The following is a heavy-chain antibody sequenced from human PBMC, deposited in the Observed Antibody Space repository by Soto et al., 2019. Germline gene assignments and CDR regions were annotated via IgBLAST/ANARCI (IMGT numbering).Heavy chain of an antibody. D-gene: IGHD3-16*01. CDR3: ARADGREFDYDDVWGTRGDWFDP. Sequence: QVQLQESGPGLVKPAETLSLTCSVSGASVTSGLYYWTWIRQPPGRGLEWMGFIYDGGGSNYSPSLRGRVTMSVDSSKNQFSLNLTSVTAAEPAVYYCARADGREFDYDDVWGTRGDWFDPWGQGTLVTVSS. V-gene: IGHV4-61*01. CDR1: GASVTSGLYY. CDR2: IYDGGGS. J-gene: IGHJ5*02.